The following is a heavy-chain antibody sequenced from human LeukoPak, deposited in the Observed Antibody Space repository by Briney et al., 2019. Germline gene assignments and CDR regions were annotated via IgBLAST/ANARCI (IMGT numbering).Heavy chain of an antibody. J-gene: IGHJ4*02. CDR2: INPNSGGT. D-gene: IGHD2-2*01. CDR3: ARAQGYCSSTSCYRYYFDY. Sequence: ASVKVSCKASGYTFTGYYMHWVRQAPGQGLEWMGWINPNSGGTNYAQKFQGRVTMTRDTSISTAYMELSRLRSDDTAVYYCARAQGYCSSTSCYRYYFDYWGQGTLVTVPS. CDR1: GYTFTGYY. V-gene: IGHV1-2*02.